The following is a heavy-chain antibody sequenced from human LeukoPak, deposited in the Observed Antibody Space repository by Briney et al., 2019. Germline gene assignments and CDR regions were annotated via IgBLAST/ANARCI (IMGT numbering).Heavy chain of an antibody. J-gene: IGHJ4*02. CDR3: ARGYYDILTGYYEGYFDN. CDR1: GFPVSSNY. V-gene: IGHV3-66*01. CDR2: IYDGGST. D-gene: IGHD3-9*01. Sequence: GGSLRLSCAASGFPVSSNYMSWIRQAPGKGLEWVSVIYDGGSTYYADSVKLRSTISRDISKNTLYLQMNSLRAEDTAVYYCARGYYDILTGYYEGYFDNWGQGTLVTVSS.